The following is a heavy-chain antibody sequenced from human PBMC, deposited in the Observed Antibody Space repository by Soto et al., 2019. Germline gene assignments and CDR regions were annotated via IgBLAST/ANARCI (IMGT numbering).Heavy chain of an antibody. CDR2: IYYSGST. CDR3: ARPGYCSGGSCSDPFDY. D-gene: IGHD2-15*01. V-gene: IGHV4-39*01. CDR1: GGSISSSSYY. Sequence: SQTLSLTCTVSGGSISSSSYYRGWIRQPPRKGLEWIGSIYYSGSTYYNPSLKSRVTISVDTSKNQFSLKLSSVTAADTAVYYCARPGYCSGGSCSDPFDYWGQGTLVTVS. J-gene: IGHJ4*02.